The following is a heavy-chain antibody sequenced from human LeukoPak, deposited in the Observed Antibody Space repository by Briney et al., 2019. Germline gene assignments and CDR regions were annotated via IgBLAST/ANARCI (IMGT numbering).Heavy chain of an antibody. D-gene: IGHD6-19*01. CDR3: AKGSGEWLATNWFDP. CDR1: GFTFSDYY. Sequence: GGSLRLSCAASGFTFSDYYMSWIRQAPGKGLEWVSYISSSGSTIYYADSVKGRFTISRDNAKNSLYLQMNSLRAEDTALYYCAKGSGEWLATNWFDPWGQGTLVTVSS. CDR2: ISSSGSTI. V-gene: IGHV3-11*01. J-gene: IGHJ5*02.